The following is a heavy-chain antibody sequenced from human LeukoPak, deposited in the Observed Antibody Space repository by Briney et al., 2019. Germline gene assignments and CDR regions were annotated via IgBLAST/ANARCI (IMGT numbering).Heavy chain of an antibody. Sequence: GGSLRLSCAASGFTFDDYAMHWVRQAPGKGLEWVSLISWDGGSTYYADSVKGRFTISRDNSKNSLYLQMNSLRAEDTAVYYCARVRGGVLDYWGQGTLVTVSS. V-gene: IGHV3-43D*03. J-gene: IGHJ4*02. CDR1: GFTFDDYA. CDR3: ARVRGGVLDY. D-gene: IGHD3-10*01. CDR2: ISWDGGST.